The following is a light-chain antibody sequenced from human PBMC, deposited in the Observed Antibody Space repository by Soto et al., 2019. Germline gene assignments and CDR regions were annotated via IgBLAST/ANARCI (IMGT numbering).Light chain of an antibody. Sequence: EIVMTQSPATLSVSPGERATLSCRASHSISSNLAWYQQKPGQAPRLLMYGASTRATGIPARFSGSGSGTEFTLTISSLQSEDFAVYCCQQYNNWPSMYTFGQGTKVEIK. CDR3: QQYNNWPSMYT. CDR1: HSISSN. CDR2: GAS. V-gene: IGKV3-15*01. J-gene: IGKJ2*01.